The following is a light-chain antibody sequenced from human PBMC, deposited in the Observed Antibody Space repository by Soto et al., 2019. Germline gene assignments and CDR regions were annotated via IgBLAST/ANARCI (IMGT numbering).Light chain of an antibody. V-gene: IGLV2-11*01. CDR3: SSYAGNYVYV. CDR2: DVS. Sequence: QSALAQPRSVSLSPGQSVTMPCTGTSSDVGGYNYVSWYQRHAGKGPKLIIYDVSERPSGVPDRFSASKSGNTASLTISGLQAEDEADYYCSSYAGNYVYVFGSGTKVTVL. J-gene: IGLJ1*01. CDR1: SSDVGGYNY.